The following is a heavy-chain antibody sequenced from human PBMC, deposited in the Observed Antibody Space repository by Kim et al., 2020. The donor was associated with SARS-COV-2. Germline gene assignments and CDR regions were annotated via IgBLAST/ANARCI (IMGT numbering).Heavy chain of an antibody. V-gene: IGHV4-59*08. Sequence: SETLSLTCTVSGASISSYYWSWLRQPPGKGLEWIGYIYYNEGTNYNPSLKSRVTISLDTSKNQFSLKLTSVTAADTAVYFCAKNGGTYDQWGQGTLVTVSS. CDR1: GASISSYY. CDR3: AKNGGTYDQ. CDR2: IYYNEGT. D-gene: IGHD2-8*01. J-gene: IGHJ4*02.